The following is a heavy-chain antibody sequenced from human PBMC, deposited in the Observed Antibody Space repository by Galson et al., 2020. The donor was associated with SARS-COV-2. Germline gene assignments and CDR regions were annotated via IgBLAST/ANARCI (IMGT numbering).Heavy chain of an antibody. Sequence: ASVKVSCKASGYTFIGYGISWVRQAPGQGLEWMGWISANNGNTYSAQKFQGRITMTTDTSTTTAFMDLTSLTFDDTAVYYCARDGWLHIPGAANLRIDYWGQGTLVTVSS. D-gene: IGHD2-15*01. CDR2: ISANNGNT. J-gene: IGHJ4*02. CDR3: ARDGWLHIPGAANLRIDY. V-gene: IGHV1-18*01. CDR1: GYTFIGYG.